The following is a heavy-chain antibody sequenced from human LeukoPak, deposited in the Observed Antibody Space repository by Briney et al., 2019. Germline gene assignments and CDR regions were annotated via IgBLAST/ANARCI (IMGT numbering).Heavy chain of an antibody. CDR1: GFTFSSYS. CDR2: ISSSSSYI. CDR3: ARVSSGWYEFDY. V-gene: IGHV3-21*01. J-gene: IGHJ4*02. D-gene: IGHD6-19*01. Sequence: GGSLRPSCAASGFTFSSYSMNWVRQAPGKGLEWVSSISSSSSYIYYADSVKGRFTISRDNAKNSLYLQMNSLRAEDTAVYYCARVSSGWYEFDYWGQGTLVTVSS.